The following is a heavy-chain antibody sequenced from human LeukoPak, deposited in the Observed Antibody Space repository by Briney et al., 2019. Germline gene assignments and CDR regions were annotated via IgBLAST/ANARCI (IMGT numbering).Heavy chain of an antibody. CDR2: INHSGST. V-gene: IGHV4-34*01. CDR3: ARSPNVVSSWFDP. CDR1: GGSFSGYY. D-gene: IGHD2-15*01. Sequence: SETLSLTCAVYGGSFSGYYWSWIRQPPGKGLEWIGEINHSGSTNYNPSLKSRVTISVDTSKNQFSLKLSSVTAADTAVYYCARSPNVVSSWFDPWGQGTLVTVSS. J-gene: IGHJ5*02.